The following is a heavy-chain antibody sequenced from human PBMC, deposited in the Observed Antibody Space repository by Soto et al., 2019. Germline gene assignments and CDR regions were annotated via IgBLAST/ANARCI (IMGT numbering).Heavy chain of an antibody. CDR1: GFPGSSNY. CDR2: IYSGGST. V-gene: IGHV3-53*01. D-gene: IGHD3-10*01. Sequence: HPGVSLRLSCAASGFPGSSNYMSWVRQPPGKGREWVSVIYSGGSTDCAESVKGRFTISRDNSKNTPDLQMNSLRAEETAVYYCARDASVSSGSGISSFDYWGQGPLVTVSS. J-gene: IGHJ4*02. CDR3: ARDASVSSGSGISSFDY.